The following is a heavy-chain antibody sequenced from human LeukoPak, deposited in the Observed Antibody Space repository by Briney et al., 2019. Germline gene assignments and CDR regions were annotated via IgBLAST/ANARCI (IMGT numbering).Heavy chain of an antibody. CDR3: ARGLNYYASDY. Sequence: GGSLRLSCAASGFIFSNYAMHWVRQAPGKGLEWVAVISYDGSNKYYADSVKGRFTISRDNSKNTLYLQMNSLRAEATAVYYCARGLNYYASDYWGPGTLVTVSS. CDR1: GFIFSNYA. D-gene: IGHD3-10*01. CDR2: ISYDGSNK. V-gene: IGHV3-30*04. J-gene: IGHJ4*02.